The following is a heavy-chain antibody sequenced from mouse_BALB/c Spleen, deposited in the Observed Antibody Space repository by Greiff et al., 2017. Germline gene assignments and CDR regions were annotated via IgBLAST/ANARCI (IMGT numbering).Heavy chain of an antibody. CDR3: TIYYRTFYDY. CDR2: INPSNGGT. V-gene: IGHV1S16*01. D-gene: IGHD2-14*01. CDR1: GYTFTSYY. Sequence: VQLQQSGAELVKPGASVKLSCKASGYTFTSYYMYWVKQRPGQGLEWIGEINPSNGGTNFNEKFKSKATLTVDKSSSTAYMQLSSLTSEDSAVYYCTIYYRTFYDYWGQGTTLTVSS. J-gene: IGHJ2*01.